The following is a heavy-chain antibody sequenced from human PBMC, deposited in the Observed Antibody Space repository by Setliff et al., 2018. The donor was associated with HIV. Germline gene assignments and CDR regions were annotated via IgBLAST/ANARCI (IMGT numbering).Heavy chain of an antibody. CDR1: GGSISSYY. V-gene: IGHV4-4*08. CDR3: AREGHVATPVSSEFDP. Sequence: PSETLSLTCTVSGGSISSYYWSWIRQPPGKGLEWIGSIYNSGTTDYNPSLKSRVTISVDTSKNQFSLKLSSVTAADTAVYYCAREGHVATPVSSEFDPWGQGTLVTVSS. J-gene: IGHJ5*02. CDR2: IYNSGTT. D-gene: IGHD2-15*01.